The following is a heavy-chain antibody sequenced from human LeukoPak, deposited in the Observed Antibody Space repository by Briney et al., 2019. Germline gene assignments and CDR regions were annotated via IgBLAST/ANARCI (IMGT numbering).Heavy chain of an antibody. V-gene: IGHV1-24*01. CDR1: GYTLTELS. CDR2: FDPEDGET. J-gene: IGHJ4*02. D-gene: IGHD3-10*01. Sequence: ASVKVSCEVSGYTLTELSMHWVRQAPGKGLEWMGGFDPEDGETIYAQKFQGRVTMTEDTSTDTAYMELSSLRSEDTAVYYCAREPSYGSGMRSLDYWGQGTLVTVSS. CDR3: AREPSYGSGMRSLDY.